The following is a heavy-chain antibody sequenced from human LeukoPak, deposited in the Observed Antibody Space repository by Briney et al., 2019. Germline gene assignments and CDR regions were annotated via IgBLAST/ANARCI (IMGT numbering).Heavy chain of an antibody. D-gene: IGHD1-26*01. CDR3: ARRDPAGVGATSWFDP. CDR1: GGSFSGYY. V-gene: IGHV4-34*01. J-gene: IGHJ5*02. CDR2: INHSGST. Sequence: SETLSLTCAVYGGSFSGYYWSWIRQPPGKGLEWIGEINHSGSTYYNPSLTSRVTISVDTSKNQFSLKLSSVTAADTAVYYCARRDPAGVGATSWFDPWGQGTLVTVSS.